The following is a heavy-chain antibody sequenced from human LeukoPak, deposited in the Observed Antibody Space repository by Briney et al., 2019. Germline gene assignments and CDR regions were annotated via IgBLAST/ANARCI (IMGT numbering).Heavy chain of an antibody. CDR3: AKSNYYDSSGYFFDY. CDR1: GYTFTSYD. D-gene: IGHD3-22*01. CDR2: MNPNSGNT. Sequence: ASVKVSCKASGYTFTSYDINWVRQAPGQGLEWMGWMNPNSGNTGYAQKFQGRVTMTRNTSISTAYMELSSLRSEDTAVYYCAKSNYYDSSGYFFDYWGQGTLVTVSS. V-gene: IGHV1-8*01. J-gene: IGHJ4*02.